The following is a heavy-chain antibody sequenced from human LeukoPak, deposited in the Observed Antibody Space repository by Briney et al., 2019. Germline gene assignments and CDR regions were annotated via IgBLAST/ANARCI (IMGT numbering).Heavy chain of an antibody. Sequence: GASVKVSCKASGYTFTTLDTNWVRQATGQGLEWMGWINPNSGNRGYAQKFQGRVTMTRDTSTSTVYMELSSLRSEDTAVYYCATDGRGPRYSSSWYYFDYWGQGTLVTVSS. V-gene: IGHV1-8*02. J-gene: IGHJ4*02. D-gene: IGHD6-13*01. CDR1: GYTFTTLD. CDR3: ATDGRGPRYSSSWYYFDY. CDR2: INPNSGNR.